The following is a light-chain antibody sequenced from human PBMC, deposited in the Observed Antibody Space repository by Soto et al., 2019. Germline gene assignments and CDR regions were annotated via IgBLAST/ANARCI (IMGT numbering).Light chain of an antibody. CDR3: GTWDSSLSAVV. J-gene: IGLJ2*01. CDR2: DSN. CDR1: SSNIGNND. V-gene: IGLV1-51*01. Sequence: QSVLTQPPSVSAAPGQTVTLSCSGSSSNIGNNDVSWYQQFPGTAPKLLIYDSNKRPSGTPGRVSGPKSGTSATLGITGLPTGYEADYYCGTWDSSLSAVVFGGGTKLTVL.